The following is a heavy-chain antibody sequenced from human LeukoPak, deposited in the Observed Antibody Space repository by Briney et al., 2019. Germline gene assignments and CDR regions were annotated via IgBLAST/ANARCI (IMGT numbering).Heavy chain of an antibody. Sequence: GGSLRLSCAASGFTFSSYSMNWVRQAPGKGLGWVSYISSSSSTIYYADSVKGRFTISRDNAKNSLYLQMNSLRAEDTAVYYCARDPNPSSWLPYYYYYMDVWGKGTTVTVSS. J-gene: IGHJ6*03. V-gene: IGHV3-48*01. D-gene: IGHD6-13*01. CDR1: GFTFSSYS. CDR3: ARDPNPSSWLPYYYYYMDV. CDR2: ISSSSSTI.